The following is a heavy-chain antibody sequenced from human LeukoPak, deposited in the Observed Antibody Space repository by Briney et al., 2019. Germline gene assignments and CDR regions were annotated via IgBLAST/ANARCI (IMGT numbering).Heavy chain of an antibody. CDR1: GYTRTSYG. V-gene: IGHV1-18*04. Sequence: ASVKVSCKASGYTRTSYGISWVRQAPGQGLEWMGWISAYNGNTNYAQKLQGRVTMTTDTSTSTAYMELRSLRSDDTAVYYCARWYYDILTGYYALYYFDYWGQGTLVTVSS. J-gene: IGHJ4*02. D-gene: IGHD3-9*01. CDR3: ARWYYDILTGYYALYYFDY. CDR2: ISAYNGNT.